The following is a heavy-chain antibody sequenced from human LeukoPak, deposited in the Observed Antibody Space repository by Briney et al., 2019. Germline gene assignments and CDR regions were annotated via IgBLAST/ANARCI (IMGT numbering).Heavy chain of an antibody. D-gene: IGHD3-16*01. CDR2: IYYSGST. CDR1: GGSISSSSYY. J-gene: IGHJ4*02. V-gene: IGHV4-39*01. CDR3: ARRGFYFDY. Sequence: SETLSLTCTVSGGSISSSSYYWGWIRQPPGKGLEWIGSIYYSGSTYYNPSLKSRVTISVDTSKNQFSLKLSSVTAADTAVYYCARRGFYFDYWGQGTLVTVSS.